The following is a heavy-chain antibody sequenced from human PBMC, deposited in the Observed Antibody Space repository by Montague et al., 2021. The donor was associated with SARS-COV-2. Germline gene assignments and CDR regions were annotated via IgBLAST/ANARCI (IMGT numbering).Heavy chain of an antibody. CDR1: GASVASGNFY. J-gene: IGHJ4*02. CDR2: MYCTGHT. V-gene: IGHV4-61*01. D-gene: IGHD6-6*01. CDR3: ARSRANVPSRPGFDY. Sequence: SETLSLTCTVSGASVASGNFYWSWTRQPPGKGLEWIGYMYCTGHTNYNPSLESRVTMPVDPSKNQFSLTLTSVTAADTAVYYCARSRANVPSRPGFDYWGQGALVTVSS.